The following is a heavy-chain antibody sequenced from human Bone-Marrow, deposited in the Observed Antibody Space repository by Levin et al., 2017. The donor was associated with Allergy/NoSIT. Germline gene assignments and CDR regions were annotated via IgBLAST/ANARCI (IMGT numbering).Heavy chain of an antibody. CDR1: GFTFSSYS. J-gene: IGHJ4*02. CDR2: ISSSSSYI. CDR3: ARDSYCSGGSCYYSVCGH. Sequence: GESLKISCAASGFTFSSYSMNWVRQAPGKGLEWVSSISSSSSYIYYADSVKGRFTISRDNAKNSLYLQMNSLRAEDTAVYYCARDSYCSGGSCYYSVCGHWGQGTLVTVSS. D-gene: IGHD2-15*01. V-gene: IGHV3-21*01.